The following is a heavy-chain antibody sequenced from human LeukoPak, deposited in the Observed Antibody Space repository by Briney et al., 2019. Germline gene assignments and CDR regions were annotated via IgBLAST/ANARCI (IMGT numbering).Heavy chain of an antibody. V-gene: IGHV4-39*01. CDR1: GGSISSSSYY. D-gene: IGHD3-16*02. Sequence: PSETLSLTCTVSGGSISSSSYYWGWIRQPPVKGLEWIGSIYYSGSTYYNPSLKSRVTISVDTSKNQFSLKLSSVTAADTAVYYCFVWGSYRHPVYFDYWGQGTLVTVSS. CDR2: IYYSGST. J-gene: IGHJ4*02. CDR3: FVWGSYRHPVYFDY.